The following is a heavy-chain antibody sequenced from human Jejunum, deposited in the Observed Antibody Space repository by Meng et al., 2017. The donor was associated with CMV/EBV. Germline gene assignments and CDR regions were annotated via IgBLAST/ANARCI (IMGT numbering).Heavy chain of an antibody. Sequence: NVNWVRQAPWRGLEWVSSISGSSGDIHYADSVKGRFTISRDNAKNLLYLQMNSLRAEDTAVYYCARDLLEWLFSAGGYQYYGMAVWGQGTTVTVSS. CDR3: ARDLLEWLFSAGGYQYYGMAV. CDR1: N. V-gene: IGHV3-21*01. CDR2: ISGSSGDI. J-gene: IGHJ6*02. D-gene: IGHD3-3*01.